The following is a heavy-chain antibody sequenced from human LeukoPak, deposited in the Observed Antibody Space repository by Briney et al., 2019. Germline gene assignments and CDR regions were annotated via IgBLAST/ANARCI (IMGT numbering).Heavy chain of an antibody. CDR2: INPSGGST. J-gene: IGHJ6*02. D-gene: IGHD5-18*01. CDR1: GYTFTSYY. V-gene: IGHV1-46*01. Sequence: ASVKVSCKASGYTFTSYYMHWVRQAPGQGLEWMGIINPSGGSTSYAQKFQGRVTMTRDTSTSTVYMELSGLRSEDTAVYYCARPYVDTAMVRSYYYGMDVWGQGTTVTVSS. CDR3: ARPYVDTAMVRSYYYGMDV.